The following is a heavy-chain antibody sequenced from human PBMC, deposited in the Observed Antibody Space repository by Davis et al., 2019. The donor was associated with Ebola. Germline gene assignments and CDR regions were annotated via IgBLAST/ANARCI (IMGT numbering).Heavy chain of an antibody. CDR1: GYTFTSYD. Sequence: ASVTVSCKASGYTFTSYDIKWVRQAPGQGLEWMGWMNPNSGNTGYAQKFQGRVTMTRDTSTSTVYMELSSLRSEDTAVYYCASSRIAAAQNWFDPWGQGTLVTVSS. J-gene: IGHJ5*02. D-gene: IGHD6-13*01. V-gene: IGHV1-8*01. CDR3: ASSRIAAAQNWFDP. CDR2: MNPNSGNT.